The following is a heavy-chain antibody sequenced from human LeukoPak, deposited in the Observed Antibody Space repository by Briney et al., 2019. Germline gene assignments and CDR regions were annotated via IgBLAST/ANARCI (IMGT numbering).Heavy chain of an antibody. CDR2: ISGSGGST. CDR1: GFTFGNYA. D-gene: IGHD6-19*01. CDR3: AKQGSYTTGWFDY. Sequence: GGSLRLSCAASGFTFGNYAMSRVRQAPGKGLKWVSAISGSGGSTYYADSVKGRFTISRDNSKNTLYLQMNSLRAEDTAVYYCAKQGSYTTGWFDYWGQGALVTVSS. V-gene: IGHV3-23*01. J-gene: IGHJ4*02.